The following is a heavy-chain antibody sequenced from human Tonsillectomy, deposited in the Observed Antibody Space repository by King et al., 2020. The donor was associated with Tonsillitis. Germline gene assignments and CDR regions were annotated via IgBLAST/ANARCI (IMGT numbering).Heavy chain of an antibody. V-gene: IGHV1-18*01. D-gene: IGHD3-22*01. CDR2: IGAYHGNT. CDR1: GYSFTNYG. CDR3: AREMDYYDSSGSHFQH. J-gene: IGHJ1*01. Sequence: QLVQSGAEVKRPGASVKVSCKTSGYSFTNYGVSWVRQAHGQGLEWMGWIGAYHGNTNYALKFQGRVTLTIDTSTSTGYMELRSLRSDDTAVYYCAREMDYYDSSGSHFQHWGQGTLVTVSS.